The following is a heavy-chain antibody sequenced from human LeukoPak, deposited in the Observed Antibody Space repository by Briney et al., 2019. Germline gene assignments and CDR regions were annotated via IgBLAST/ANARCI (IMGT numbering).Heavy chain of an antibody. CDR3: ARKIAAVGHFDY. V-gene: IGHV4-28*01. Sequence: SDTLSLTCAVSGYSISSDNWWGWIRQPPGKGLEWIGYIYYSGSTLYNSSLKSRVTMSVDTSKSQFSLKLSSVTAVDTAVYYCARKIAAVGHFDYWGQGTLVTVSS. J-gene: IGHJ4*02. CDR1: GYSISSDNW. D-gene: IGHD6-13*01. CDR2: IYYSGST.